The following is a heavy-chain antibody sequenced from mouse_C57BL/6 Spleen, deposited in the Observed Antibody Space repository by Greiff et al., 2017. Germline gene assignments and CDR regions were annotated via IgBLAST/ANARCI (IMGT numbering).Heavy chain of an antibody. J-gene: IGHJ4*01. V-gene: IGHV1-4*01. CDR3: ARQIYYGTTGAMDY. D-gene: IGHD2-1*01. CDR2: LHPSRGYT. Sequence: QVQLKQSGAELARPGASVKMSCKASGYTFTCYTMHWVKQRPGQGLEWIGYLHPSRGYTKYTQKFKDKATLTADKSSSTAYMQLSSLTSEDSAVYYCARQIYYGTTGAMDYWGQGTSVTVSS. CDR1: GYTFTCYT.